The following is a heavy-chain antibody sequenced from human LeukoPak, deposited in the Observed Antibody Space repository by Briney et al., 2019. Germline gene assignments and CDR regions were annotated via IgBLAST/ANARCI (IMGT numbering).Heavy chain of an antibody. CDR1: GYTFTSYY. J-gene: IGHJ5*02. D-gene: IGHD2-2*01. V-gene: IGHV1-46*01. CDR2: INPSGGST. CDR3: ARDFIVWAPDCSSTSCYAWVGVPYNWFDP. Sequence: ASVKVSCKASGYTFTSYYMHWVRQAPGQGLEWMGIINPSGGSTSYAQKFQGRVTMTRDTSTSTVYMELSSLRSEDTAVYYCARDFIVWAPDCSSTSCYAWVGVPYNWFDPWGQGTLVTVSS.